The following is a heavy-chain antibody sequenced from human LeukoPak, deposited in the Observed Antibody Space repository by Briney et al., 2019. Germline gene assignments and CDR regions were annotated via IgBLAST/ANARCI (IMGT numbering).Heavy chain of an antibody. CDR3: ARVNRGDVSQFGAFDV. J-gene: IGHJ3*01. D-gene: IGHD3-10*01. Sequence: GGSLRLPCAASGFTFSKNWMKWVRQAPGKGLEWVANINLDGTEKNYEDSVKGRFTISRDNAKDSLFLQMNSLRAEDTAVYYCARVNRGDVSQFGAFDVWGQGTVVTVSS. CDR2: INLDGTEK. CDR1: GFTFSKNW. V-gene: IGHV3-7*05.